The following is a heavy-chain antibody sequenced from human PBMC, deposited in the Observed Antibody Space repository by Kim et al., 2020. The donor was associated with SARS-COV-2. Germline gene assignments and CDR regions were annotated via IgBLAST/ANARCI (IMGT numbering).Heavy chain of an antibody. CDR1: GVSFSGYY. CDR3: ARVDDGKEDY. Sequence: SETLSLTCAVYGVSFSGYYWSWIRQPPGKGLEWVGEINHSGSTNYNPSLKSRVTISVDTSKNQFSLKLSSVTAADTAVYYCARVDDGKEDYWGQGTLVTVSS. CDR2: INHSGST. V-gene: IGHV4-34*01. D-gene: IGHD4-17*01. J-gene: IGHJ4*02.